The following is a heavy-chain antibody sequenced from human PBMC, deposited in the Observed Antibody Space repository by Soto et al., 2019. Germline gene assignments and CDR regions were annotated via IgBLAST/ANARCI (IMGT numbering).Heavy chain of an antibody. D-gene: IGHD3-22*01. J-gene: IGHJ4*02. V-gene: IGHV3-48*01. CDR2: ISSSSSTI. Sequence: GGSLRLSCAASGFSFSSYKMNWVRQAPGKGLEWVSYISSSSSTIYYADSVKGRFTISRANAKNSLYLQMISLRAEDTAVYYCARDPYVRSGYGDFDSWGQGTLVTVSS. CDR1: GFSFSSYK. CDR3: ARDPYVRSGYGDFDS.